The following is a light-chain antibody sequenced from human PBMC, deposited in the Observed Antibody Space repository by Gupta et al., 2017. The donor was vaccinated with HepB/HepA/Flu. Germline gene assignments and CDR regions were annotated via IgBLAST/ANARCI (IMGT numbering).Light chain of an antibody. CDR1: SSDVGGYNY. J-gene: IGLJ3*02. CDR2: DVS. Sequence: QSALTQPASVSGSPGQSLTISCTVTSSDVGGYNYVSWYQQHPGKAPKLMIFDVSNRPSVVSNRFSGSKSGNTASLTISGLQAEDEADYYCSSYTSSSTLVFGGGTKLTVL. V-gene: IGLV2-14*01. CDR3: SSYTSSSTLV.